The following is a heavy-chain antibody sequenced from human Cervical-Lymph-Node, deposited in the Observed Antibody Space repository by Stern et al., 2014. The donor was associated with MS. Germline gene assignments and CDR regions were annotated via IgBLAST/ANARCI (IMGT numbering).Heavy chain of an antibody. CDR1: GFTFRSYG. Sequence: QVQLVQSGGGVVQPGRSLRLSCAASGFTFRSYGMHWVRQSPGKGLEWVAVIWYDETNKYHADSVKGRFTISRDNSKNTVYLQMNSLRVEDTAIYYCARDVVHIAAMSGAGIGYWGQGTLVTVSS. D-gene: IGHD6-25*01. CDR2: IWYDETNK. J-gene: IGHJ4*02. CDR3: ARDVVHIAAMSGAGIGY. V-gene: IGHV3-33*01.